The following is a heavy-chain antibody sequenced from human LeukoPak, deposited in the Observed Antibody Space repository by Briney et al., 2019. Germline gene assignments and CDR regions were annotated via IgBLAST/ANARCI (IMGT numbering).Heavy chain of an antibody. CDR3: ARWGPSGSDPFDY. D-gene: IGHD6-6*01. V-gene: IGHV1-2*02. CDR2: INPNSGGT. J-gene: IGHJ4*02. CDR1: GYTFTGYY. Sequence: VASVKVSCKPSGYTFTGYYMHWVRQAPGQGLEWMGWINPNSGGTNYAQKFQGRVTMTRDTSISTAYMELSRLTSDDTAVYYCARWGPSGSDPFDYWGQGTLVTVSP.